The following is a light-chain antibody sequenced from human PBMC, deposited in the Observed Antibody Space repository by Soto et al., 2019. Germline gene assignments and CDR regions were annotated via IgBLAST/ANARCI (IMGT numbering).Light chain of an antibody. CDR1: QSVSTSY. J-gene: IGKJ4*01. CDR2: GAS. V-gene: IGKV3-20*01. Sequence: EIVLTQSPGTLSLSPGERATLSCRASQSVSTSYLAWYQQKPGQAPRLLIYGASSRATGIPDRFSGSGSGKDITITISRLEPEECAVYYCQQYCSSPLTCGGGTKVEIK. CDR3: QQYCSSPLT.